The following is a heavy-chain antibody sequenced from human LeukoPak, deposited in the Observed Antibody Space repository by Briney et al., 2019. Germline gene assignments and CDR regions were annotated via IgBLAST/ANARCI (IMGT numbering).Heavy chain of an antibody. Sequence: SETLSLTCAVYGGSFSSSSYYWGWIRQPPGKGLEWIGSIYYSGSTYYNPSLKSRVTISVDTSKNQFSLKLSSVTAADTAVYYCATSRPYSPFDYWGQGTLVTVSS. CDR1: GGSFSSSSYY. V-gene: IGHV4-39*07. D-gene: IGHD2-15*01. CDR3: ATSRPYSPFDY. CDR2: IYYSGST. J-gene: IGHJ4*02.